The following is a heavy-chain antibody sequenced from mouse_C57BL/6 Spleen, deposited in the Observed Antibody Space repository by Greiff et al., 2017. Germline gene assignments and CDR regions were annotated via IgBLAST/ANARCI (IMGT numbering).Heavy chain of an antibody. J-gene: IGHJ4*01. CDR2: FHPSSGST. CDR3: ARLYYAMDY. CDR1: GYTFTSYW. Sequence: QVQLQQPGAELVKPGASVKLSCKASGYTFTSYWMHWVKQRPGQGLEWIGMFHPSSGSTNYHEKFKSKATLTVDKSSRTAYMQLSSLASYDSAVYYCARLYYAMDYWGKGTSVTVSS. V-gene: IGHV1-64*01.